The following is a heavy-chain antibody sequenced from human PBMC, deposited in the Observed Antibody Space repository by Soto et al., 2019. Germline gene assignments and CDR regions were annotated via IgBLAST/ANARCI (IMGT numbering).Heavy chain of an antibody. D-gene: IGHD3-22*01. CDR1: GFTFSSYG. V-gene: IGHV3-30*03. Sequence: QVQLVESGGGVVQPGRSLRLSCAVSGFTFSSYGMHWVRQAPGKGLEWVAVISDDGGNKYYADSVKGRFTISRDNSKNTLYLQINSLRAEDTAVFYCATGSSGYWYPHLDYWGQGAPVTVSS. CDR2: ISDDGGNK. J-gene: IGHJ4*02. CDR3: ATGSSGYWYPHLDY.